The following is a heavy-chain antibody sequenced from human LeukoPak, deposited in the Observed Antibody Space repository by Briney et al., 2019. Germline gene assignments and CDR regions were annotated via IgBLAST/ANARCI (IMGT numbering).Heavy chain of an antibody. J-gene: IGHJ4*02. V-gene: IGHV3-23*01. Sequence: GGSLRLSCAASGFTVSSNYMSWVRQAPGKGLEWVSAISSSGGSTYYADSVKGRFTISRDNSKNTLYLQMSSLRADDTAVYYCAKEVGATLDYWGQGTLVTVSS. CDR2: ISSSGGST. D-gene: IGHD1-26*01. CDR3: AKEVGATLDY. CDR1: GFTVSSNY.